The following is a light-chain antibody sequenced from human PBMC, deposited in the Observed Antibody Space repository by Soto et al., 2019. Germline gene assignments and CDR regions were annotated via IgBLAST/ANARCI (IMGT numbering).Light chain of an antibody. Sequence: QSVLAHPSSVSGSPGRSITISCTGPSTDVGGYNYVSWYQHHPGKGPKLIIYEVNNRPSGVSDRFSGSKSGNKASLTISNLEAEDESDYYCGSYTSTDTPFVFGTGTKVTVL. CDR2: EVN. CDR3: GSYTSTDTPFV. J-gene: IGLJ1*01. V-gene: IGLV2-14*01. CDR1: STDVGGYNY.